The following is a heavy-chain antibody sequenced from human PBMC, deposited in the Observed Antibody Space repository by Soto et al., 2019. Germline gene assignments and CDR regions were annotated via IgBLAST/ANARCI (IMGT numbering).Heavy chain of an antibody. CDR1: GFTFSSYS. J-gene: IGHJ4*02. Sequence: EVQLVESGGGLVKPGGSLRLSCAASGFTFSSYSMNWVRQAPGKGLEWVSSISSSSSYIYYADSVKGRFTISRDNAKNSLYLQMNSLRAEDTAVYYRARDTTIAARHDLFDYWGQGTLVTVSS. D-gene: IGHD6-6*01. CDR3: ARDTTIAARHDLFDY. CDR2: ISSSSSYI. V-gene: IGHV3-21*01.